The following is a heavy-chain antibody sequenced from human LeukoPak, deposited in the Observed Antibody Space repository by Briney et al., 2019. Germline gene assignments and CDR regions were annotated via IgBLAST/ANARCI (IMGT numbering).Heavy chain of an antibody. V-gene: IGHV1-2*02. CDR2: INPNSGGT. D-gene: IGHD6-19*01. CDR1: GYTFTGYY. J-gene: IGHJ4*02. CDR3: AGDRSVAGILPFDY. Sequence: ASVKVSCKASGYTFTGYYMHWVRQAPGQGLEWMGWINPNSGGTNYAQKFQGRVTMTRDTSISTAYMELSRLRSDDTAVYYCAGDRSVAGILPFDYWGQGTLVTVSS.